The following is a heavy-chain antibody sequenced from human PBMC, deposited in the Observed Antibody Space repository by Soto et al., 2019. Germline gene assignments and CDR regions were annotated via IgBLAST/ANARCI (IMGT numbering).Heavy chain of an antibody. CDR3: AKGGSGSYSNAYDI. Sequence: SETLSLTCTVSGGSISSYYWSWIRQPPGKGLERIGYIYYSGTTNYSPSLEGRVTISVDTSKNQFYLKLSSVTAADTAVYYCAKGGSGSYSNAYDIWGQGTRVTVSS. D-gene: IGHD3-10*01. V-gene: IGHV4-59*08. CDR2: IYYSGTT. CDR1: GGSISSYY. J-gene: IGHJ3*02.